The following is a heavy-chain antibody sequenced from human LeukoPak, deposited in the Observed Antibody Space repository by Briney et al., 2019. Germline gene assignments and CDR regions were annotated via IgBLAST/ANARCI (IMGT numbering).Heavy chain of an antibody. J-gene: IGHJ4*02. CDR3: ARGWDTAMAFFDY. CDR1: GYTFTCYG. Sequence: ASVKVSCKASGYTFTCYGIRWVRQAPAQGLEWMGWISAYNGNTNYAQKLQGRVTMTTDTSASTAYMELRSLRSDDTAVYYCARGWDTAMAFFDYWGQGTLVTVSS. V-gene: IGHV1-18*01. D-gene: IGHD5-18*01. CDR2: ISAYNGNT.